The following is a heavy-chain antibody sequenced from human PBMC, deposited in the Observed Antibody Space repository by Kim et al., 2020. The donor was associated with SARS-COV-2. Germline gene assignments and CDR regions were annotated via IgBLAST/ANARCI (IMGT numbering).Heavy chain of an antibody. D-gene: IGHD3-10*01. CDR3: TRDMSGCFDY. J-gene: IGHJ4*02. CDR2: ISTSGDTT. Sequence: GGSLRLSCAASGFTFSNYEMNWVRQAPGKGLEWLSFISTSGDTTYYADSVKGRFTLSRDNARNSLYLQINSLRAEDTGVYYCTRDMSGCFDYWGQGTQVT. CDR1: GFTFSNYE. V-gene: IGHV3-48*03.